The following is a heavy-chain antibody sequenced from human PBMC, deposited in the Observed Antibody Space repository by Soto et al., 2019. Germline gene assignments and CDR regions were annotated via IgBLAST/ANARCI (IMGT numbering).Heavy chain of an antibody. J-gene: IGHJ4*02. D-gene: IGHD6-25*01. CDR1: GFTFSAYW. Sequence: EVQLVESGGGLVQTGGSLRLSCAASGFTFSAYWMSWVRQAPGKGLEWVANIKQAGSEKYYVDSVNGRFIISRDDAENSWFLQVNSLRVEDTAVYYCAREKRANGYVDYGGQGTLVTVSS. CDR2: IKQAGSEK. CDR3: AREKRANGYVDY. V-gene: IGHV3-7*01.